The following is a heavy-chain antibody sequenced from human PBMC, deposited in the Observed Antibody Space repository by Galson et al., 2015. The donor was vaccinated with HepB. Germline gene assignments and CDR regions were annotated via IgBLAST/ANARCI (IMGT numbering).Heavy chain of an antibody. J-gene: IGHJ4*02. D-gene: IGHD6-6*01. CDR2: ISSSSSYI. Sequence: SLRLSCAASGFTFSSYSMNWVRQAPGEGLEWVSSISSSSSYIYYADSVKGRFTISRDNAKNSLYLQMNSLRAEDTAVYYCARGSSSEARRALHYWGQGTLVTVSS. CDR3: ARGSSSEARRALHY. V-gene: IGHV3-21*01. CDR1: GFTFSSYS.